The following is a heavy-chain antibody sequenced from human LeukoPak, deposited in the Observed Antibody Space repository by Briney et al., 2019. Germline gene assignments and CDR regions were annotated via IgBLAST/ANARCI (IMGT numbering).Heavy chain of an antibody. V-gene: IGHV3-20*04. J-gene: IGHJ2*01. CDR3: AREYGDYSSYFDL. D-gene: IGHD4-17*01. CDR2: ITWNGANT. Sequence: AESLRLSCAASGFTFDDYGMSWVRQAPGKGLDWVTGITWNGANTGFADSVKGRFTISRDNAKNPLYLGMGSLRDEDTALYYCAREYGDYSSYFDLWGRGTLVTVSS. CDR1: GFTFDDYG.